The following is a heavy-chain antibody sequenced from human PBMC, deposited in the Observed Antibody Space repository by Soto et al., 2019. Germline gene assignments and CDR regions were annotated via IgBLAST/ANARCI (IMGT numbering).Heavy chain of an antibody. CDR3: ARDGVVVVAASGAFDI. CDR1: GFPVSINY. J-gene: IGHJ3*02. CDR2: IYSGGST. D-gene: IGHD2-15*01. V-gene: IGHV3-66*01. Sequence: GGSLRISCEASGFPVSINYMSWVRKAPGKGLEWVSVIYSGGSTYYADSVKGRFTISRDNSKNTLYLQMNSLRAEDTAVYYCARDGVVVVAASGAFDIWGQGTMVTVS.